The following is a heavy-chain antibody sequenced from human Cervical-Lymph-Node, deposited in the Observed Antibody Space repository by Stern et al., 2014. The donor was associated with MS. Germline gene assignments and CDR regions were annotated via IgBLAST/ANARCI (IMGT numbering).Heavy chain of an antibody. Sequence: QVQLQESGPGLVKPSETLSLTCTVSGGSISSSSYYWGWIRQPPGKGLEWIGSIYYSGSTYYNPSLKSRVPISVDPSKTQFSLKLSSVTAADTAVYYCARLGRHWFDPWGQGTLVTVSS. CDR1: GGSISSSSYY. D-gene: IGHD1-26*01. J-gene: IGHJ5*02. V-gene: IGHV4-39*01. CDR3: ARLGRHWFDP. CDR2: IYYSGST.